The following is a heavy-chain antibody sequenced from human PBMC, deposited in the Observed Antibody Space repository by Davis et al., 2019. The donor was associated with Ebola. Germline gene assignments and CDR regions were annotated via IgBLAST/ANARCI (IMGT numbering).Heavy chain of an antibody. CDR1: GFTFSSYE. V-gene: IGHV3-48*03. J-gene: IGHJ6*02. CDR3: ARGILGGEDYYGMDV. Sequence: PGGSLRLSCAASGFTFSSYEMNWVRQAPGKGLEWVSYISSSGSTIYYADSVKGRFTISRDNAKNSLYLQINSLRAEDTAVYYCARGILGGEDYYGMDVWGQGTTVTVSS. CDR2: ISSSGSTI. D-gene: IGHD3-16*01.